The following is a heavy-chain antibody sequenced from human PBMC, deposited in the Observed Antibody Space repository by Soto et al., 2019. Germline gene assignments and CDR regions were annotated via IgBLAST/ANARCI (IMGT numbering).Heavy chain of an antibody. J-gene: IGHJ5*02. Sequence: GASVKVSFKASGYTFTSYDINWVRQATGQGLEWMGWMNPNSGNTGYAQKFQGRVTMTRNTSISTAYMELSSLRSEDTAVYYCARFIEARPGRWFDPWGQGTLVTVSS. D-gene: IGHD6-6*01. V-gene: IGHV1-8*01. CDR3: ARFIEARPGRWFDP. CDR2: MNPNSGNT. CDR1: GYTFTSYD.